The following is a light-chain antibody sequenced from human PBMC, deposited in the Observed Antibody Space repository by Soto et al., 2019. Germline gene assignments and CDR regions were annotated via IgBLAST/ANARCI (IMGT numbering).Light chain of an antibody. V-gene: IGKV1-9*01. J-gene: IGKJ5*01. CDR2: AAS. CDR3: QQLNSYPIT. Sequence: DIQLTQSPSFLSASVGDRVTITCRASQGISSHLAWYQQKPGRAPKLLIYAASTLQSEVPSRFSGSGSGTEFTITISSLQPEDFATYYCQQLNSYPITFGQGTRLEIK. CDR1: QGISSH.